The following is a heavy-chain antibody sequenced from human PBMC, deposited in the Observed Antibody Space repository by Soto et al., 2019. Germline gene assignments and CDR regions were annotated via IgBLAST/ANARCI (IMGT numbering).Heavy chain of an antibody. V-gene: IGHV4-59*01. CDR3: ARDVTTGSFDD. CDR1: GGSISSYY. CDR2: IYYSGST. J-gene: IGHJ4*02. D-gene: IGHD3-9*01. Sequence: PSETLSLTCTVSGGSISSYYWIWIRQPPGKGLEWIGYIYYSGSTNYNPSLKSRVTISVDTSKNQFSLNLSSVTAANTAVYYCARDVTTGSFDDWGQRTLVTVSS.